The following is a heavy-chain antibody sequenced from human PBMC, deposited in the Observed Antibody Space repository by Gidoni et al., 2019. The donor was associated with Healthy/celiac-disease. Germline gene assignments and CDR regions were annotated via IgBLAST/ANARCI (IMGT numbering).Heavy chain of an antibody. V-gene: IGHV1-69*19. J-gene: IGHJ5*02. CDR3: ARVGLGYCSSTSCYRSPNNWIDP. D-gene: IGHD2-2*02. CDR1: GGTFSSYS. Sequence: QVQLVQAGAEVKKPGSSAKGACKASGGTFSSYSIRWVRQAPGQGLEWMGGIIPIFGTANYAQKFQGRVTITADESTSTAYMELSSLRSEYTAVYYCARVGLGYCSSTSCYRSPNNWIDPWGQGTLVTVSS. CDR2: IIPIFGTA.